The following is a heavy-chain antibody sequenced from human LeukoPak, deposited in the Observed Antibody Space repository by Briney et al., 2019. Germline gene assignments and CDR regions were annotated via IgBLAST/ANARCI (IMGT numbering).Heavy chain of an antibody. CDR2: ISAYNGNT. V-gene: IGHV1-18*01. J-gene: IGHJ5*02. Sequence: ASVKVSCKASGYTFTSYGISWVRQAPGQGLEWMGWISAYNGNTNYAQKLQGRVTMTTDTSTSTAYMELRSLRSDDTAVYYCARGRRIAAAGFFNWFDPWGQGPWSPSPQ. CDR3: ARGRRIAAAGFFNWFDP. CDR1: GYTFTSYG. D-gene: IGHD6-13*01.